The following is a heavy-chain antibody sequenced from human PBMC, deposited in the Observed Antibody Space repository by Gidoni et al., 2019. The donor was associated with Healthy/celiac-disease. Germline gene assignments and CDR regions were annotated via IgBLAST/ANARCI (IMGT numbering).Heavy chain of an antibody. J-gene: IGHJ4*02. CDR1: GFTFSSYG. V-gene: IGHV3-33*08. CDR3: ARDNGGPFDY. CDR2: ILYDGSNK. Sequence: QVQLVESGGGVVQPGRSLRLSCAASGFTFSSYGMHWFRQAPGKGLEWVAVILYDGSNKYYADSVKGRFTISRDNSKNTLYLQMNSLRAEDTAVYYCARDNGGPFDYWGQGTLVTVSS.